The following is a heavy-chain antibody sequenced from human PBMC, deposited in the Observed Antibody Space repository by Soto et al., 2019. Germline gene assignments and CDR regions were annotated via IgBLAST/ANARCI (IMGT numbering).Heavy chain of an antibody. CDR1: GYTLTELS. CDR2: FDPEGGET. D-gene: IGHD3-3*01. J-gene: IGHJ5*02. V-gene: IGHV1-24*01. Sequence: GASVKVSCKVSGYTLTELSMHWVRQAPGKGLEWMGGFDPEGGETIYAQKFQGRVTMTEDTSTDTAYMELSSLRSEDTAVYYCATFATLTIFGVVMPYNWFDPWGQGTLVTVSS. CDR3: ATFATLTIFGVVMPYNWFDP.